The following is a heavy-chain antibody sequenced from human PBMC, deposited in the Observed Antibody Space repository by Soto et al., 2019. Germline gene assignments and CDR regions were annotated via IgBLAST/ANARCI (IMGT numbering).Heavy chain of an antibody. D-gene: IGHD3-22*01. Sequence: SRKGSCRASVRTFSSYAISWVRQSPGQGLEWMGGIIPIFDTANYAQKFQGRVTITADESTSTSYMELSSLRSEDTAVYYCARHWGGYDSSPYFPPGYFDHWGEGTLVTVS. V-gene: IGHV1-69*01. CDR1: VRTFSSYA. J-gene: IGHJ4*02. CDR2: IIPIFDTA. CDR3: ARHWGGYDSSPYFPPGYFDH.